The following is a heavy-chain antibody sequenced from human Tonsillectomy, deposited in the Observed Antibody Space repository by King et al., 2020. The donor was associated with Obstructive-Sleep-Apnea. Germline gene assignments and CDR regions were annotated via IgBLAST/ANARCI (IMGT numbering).Heavy chain of an antibody. CDR2: IYYSGST. Sequence: VQLQESGPGLVKPSETLSLTCTVSGGSITSYYWSWIRQPPGKGLEWIGYIYYSGSTTYNPSLRSRVTISVDTSKNQFSLKLGSVTPADTAVYYCARSSSSYGSGTVGFDPWGQGTLVTVSS. V-gene: IGHV4-59*01. D-gene: IGHD3-10*01. CDR3: ARSSSSYGSGTVGFDP. CDR1: GGSITSYY. J-gene: IGHJ5*02.